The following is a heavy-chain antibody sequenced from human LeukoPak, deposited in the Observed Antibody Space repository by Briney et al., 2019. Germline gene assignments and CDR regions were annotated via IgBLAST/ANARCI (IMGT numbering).Heavy chain of an antibody. V-gene: IGHV3-21*01. CDR3: ARPLPGRYSSSSYPADY. D-gene: IGHD6-6*01. Sequence: PGGSLRLSCAASGFTFSSYSMNWVCKAPGKGLEWVSSISSSSSYIYYADSVKGRFTISRDNAKNSLYLQMNSLRAEDTAVYYCARPLPGRYSSSSYPADYWGQGTLVTVSS. CDR2: ISSSSSYI. J-gene: IGHJ4*02. CDR1: GFTFSSYS.